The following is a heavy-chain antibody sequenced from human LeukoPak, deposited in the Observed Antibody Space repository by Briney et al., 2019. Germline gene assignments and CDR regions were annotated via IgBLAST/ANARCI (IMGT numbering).Heavy chain of an antibody. CDR2: IIPIFGTA. Sequence: ASVKVSCKASGGTFSSYAISWVRQAPGQGLEWMGGIIPIFGTANYAQKFQGRVTITTDESTSTAYMELSSLRSEDTAVYYCARSKWTTGTIVYWGQGTLVTVSS. V-gene: IGHV1-69*05. CDR1: GGTFSSYA. CDR3: ARSKWTTGTIVY. J-gene: IGHJ4*02. D-gene: IGHD1-1*01.